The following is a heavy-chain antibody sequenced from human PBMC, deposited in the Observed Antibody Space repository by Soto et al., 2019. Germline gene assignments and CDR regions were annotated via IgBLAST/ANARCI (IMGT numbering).Heavy chain of an antibody. D-gene: IGHD3-10*01. J-gene: IGHJ4*02. CDR1: GGSISSSSYY. V-gene: IGHV4-39*01. Sequence: PSETLSLTCTVSGGSISSSSYYWGWIRQPPGKGLEWIGSIYYSGNTYYNPSLKSRVTISVDTAKNQFSLKLSSVTAADTAVYYCARQYYFGSGSYYNRPFAFWGQGTLVTGSS. CDR3: ARQYYFGSGSYYNRPFAF. CDR2: IYYSGNT.